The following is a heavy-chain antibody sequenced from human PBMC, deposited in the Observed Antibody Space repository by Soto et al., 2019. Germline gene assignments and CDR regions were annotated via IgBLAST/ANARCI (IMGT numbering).Heavy chain of an antibody. Sequence: PSETLSLTCTVSGGSISSYYWNWIRQPPGKGLEWIGYIYYSGSTNYNPSLKSRVTISVDTSKNQFSLKLSSVTAADTAVYYCARLGGIYGSGPTHNWFDPWGQGTLVTVSS. CDR2: IYYSGST. CDR1: GGSISSYY. J-gene: IGHJ5*02. D-gene: IGHD3-10*01. CDR3: ARLGGIYGSGPTHNWFDP. V-gene: IGHV4-59*01.